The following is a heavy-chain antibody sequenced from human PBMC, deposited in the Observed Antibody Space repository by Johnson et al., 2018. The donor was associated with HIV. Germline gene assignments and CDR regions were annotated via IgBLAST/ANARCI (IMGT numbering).Heavy chain of an antibody. Sequence: VQLVESGGGVVPPGGSLRLSCAASGFTFSSYGMHWVRQAPGKGLEWVAVISYDGSNKYNADSVKGRFIISRDNSQNTLSLQMHSLRAEDTAVYYCARERARQELGLDGAFDIWGQGTTVSVS. CDR2: ISYDGSNK. CDR1: GFTFSSYG. V-gene: IGHV3-30*19. D-gene: IGHD6-13*01. CDR3: ARERARQELGLDGAFDI. J-gene: IGHJ3*02.